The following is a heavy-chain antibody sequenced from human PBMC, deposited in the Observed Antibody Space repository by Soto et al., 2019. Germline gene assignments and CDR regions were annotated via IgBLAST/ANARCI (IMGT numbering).Heavy chain of an antibody. CDR2: ISYDGSNK. J-gene: IGHJ4*02. CDR1: GFTFSSYG. Sequence: GGSLRLSCAASGFTFSSYGMHWVRQAPGKGLEWVAVISYDGSNKYYADSVKGRFTISRDNSKNTLYLQMNSLRAEDTAVYYCAKDILLRXSVLTYYYDSSGSTFDYWGQGTLVTVSS. CDR3: AKDILLRXSVLTYYYDSSGSTFDY. D-gene: IGHD3-22*01. V-gene: IGHV3-30*18.